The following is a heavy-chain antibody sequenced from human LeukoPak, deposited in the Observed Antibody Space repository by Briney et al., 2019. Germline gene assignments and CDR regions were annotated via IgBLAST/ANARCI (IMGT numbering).Heavy chain of an antibody. CDR3: ARDSPRGGTFDY. CDR1: GFTFSSYE. V-gene: IGHV3-48*03. D-gene: IGHD3-10*01. CDR2: ISSSGSTI. Sequence: GGSLGLSCAASGFTFSSYEMNWVRQAPGTGLEWVSYISSSGSTIYYADSVKGRFTISRDNAKNSLYLQMNSLRAEDTAVYYCARDSPRGGTFDYWGQGTLVTVSS. J-gene: IGHJ4*02.